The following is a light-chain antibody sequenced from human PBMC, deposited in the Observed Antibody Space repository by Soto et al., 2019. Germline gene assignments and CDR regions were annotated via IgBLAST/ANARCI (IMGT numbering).Light chain of an antibody. Sequence: QSALTQPASVSGSPGQSITISCTGTSSDVGTYDYVSWYQQHPGKAPKLMIYDVSTRPSGVSNRFSGSKSGNTASLTISGLQAEDEAYYYCSSYTSSSGLDVVFGGGTKLTVL. J-gene: IGLJ2*01. CDR2: DVS. CDR1: SSDVGTYDY. V-gene: IGLV2-14*01. CDR3: SSYTSSSGLDVV.